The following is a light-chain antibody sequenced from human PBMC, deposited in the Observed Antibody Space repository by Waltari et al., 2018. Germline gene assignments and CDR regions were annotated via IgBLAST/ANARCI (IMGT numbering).Light chain of an antibody. V-gene: IGLV2-8*01. J-gene: IGLJ2*01. CDR3: SSFAGSNTVK. CDR1: SSDVGGYNY. CDR2: EVS. Sequence: QSALTQPPSASGSPGQSVTISCTGTSSDVGGYNYVSWYQQYPGKAPKLIVYEVSKRPSGVPDRFSGSKSGNMASLTVSGLQAEDEADYYCSSFAGSNTVKFGGGTKLTVL.